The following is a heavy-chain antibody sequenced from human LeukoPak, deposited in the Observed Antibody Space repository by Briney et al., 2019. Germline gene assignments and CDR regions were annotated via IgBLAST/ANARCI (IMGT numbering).Heavy chain of an antibody. CDR3: ARRGSAAFDY. Sequence: SETLSLICTVSGGSISSSSHYWGWIRQPPGKGLEWIGSMYYRGSTYHNPSLKSRVTISVDTSKNQFSLKLSSVTAADTAVYYCARRGSAAFDYWGQGTLVTVSS. J-gene: IGHJ4*02. D-gene: IGHD6-19*01. CDR2: MYYRGST. CDR1: GGSISSSSHY. V-gene: IGHV4-39*01.